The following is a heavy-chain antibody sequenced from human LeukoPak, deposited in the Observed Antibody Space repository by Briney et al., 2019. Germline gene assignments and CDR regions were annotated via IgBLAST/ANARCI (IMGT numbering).Heavy chain of an antibody. J-gene: IGHJ4*02. CDR3: AKNGYPGYDSSGYYDY. CDR2: ISFDGSNK. CDR1: GFTFSSYA. D-gene: IGHD3-22*01. V-gene: IGHV3-30*04. Sequence: GGSLRLSCAASGFTFSSYAMHWVRQAPGKGLEWVTVISFDGSNKYYADSVKGRFTISRDNSKNTLYLQMNSLRAEDTAVYCCAKNGYPGYDSSGYYDYWGQGTLVTVSS.